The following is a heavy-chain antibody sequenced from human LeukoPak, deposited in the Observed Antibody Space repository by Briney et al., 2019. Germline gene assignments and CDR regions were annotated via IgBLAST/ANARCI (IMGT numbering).Heavy chain of an antibody. J-gene: IGHJ4*02. Sequence: GGSLRPSCEASGFTFGSYAMYWVRQAPGKGLEWVAGIFGSGGSAHYADSAKGRFTISRDNSKNTVYLEINSLRAEDTAVYYCGKTTTGYSSGQKPAWPVDYWGQGTLVTVSS. CDR2: IFGSGGSA. D-gene: IGHD6-19*01. CDR3: GKTTTGYSSGQKPAWPVDY. CDR1: GFTFGSYA. V-gene: IGHV3-23*01.